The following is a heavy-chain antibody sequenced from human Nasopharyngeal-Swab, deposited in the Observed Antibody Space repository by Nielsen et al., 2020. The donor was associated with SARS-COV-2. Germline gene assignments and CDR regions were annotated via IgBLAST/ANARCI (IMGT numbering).Heavy chain of an antibody. J-gene: IGHJ4*02. CDR1: GYTFTSYA. CDR3: ARDSDYVWGSYRLGGY. V-gene: IGHV7-4-1*02. Sequence: ASVKVSCNASGYTFTSYAMNWVRQAPGQGLEWRGWINTNTGNPTYAQGFTGRFVFSLDTSVSTAYLQISSLKAEDTAVYYCARDSDYVWGSYRLGGYWGQGTLVTVSS. D-gene: IGHD3-16*02. CDR2: INTNTGNP.